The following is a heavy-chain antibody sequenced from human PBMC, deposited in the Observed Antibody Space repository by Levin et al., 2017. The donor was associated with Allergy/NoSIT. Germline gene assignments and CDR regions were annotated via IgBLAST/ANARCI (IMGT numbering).Heavy chain of an antibody. CDR2: IWYDGSNK. CDR1: GFTFSSYG. Sequence: PGGSLRLSCAASGFTFSSYGMHWVRQAPGKGLEWVAVIWYDGSNKYYADSVKGRFTISRDNSKNTLYLQMNSLRAEDTAVYYCARAPGYHGIGIAVAGRVYWGQGTLVTVSS. V-gene: IGHV3-33*01. J-gene: IGHJ4*02. D-gene: IGHD6-19*01. CDR3: ARAPGYHGIGIAVAGRVY.